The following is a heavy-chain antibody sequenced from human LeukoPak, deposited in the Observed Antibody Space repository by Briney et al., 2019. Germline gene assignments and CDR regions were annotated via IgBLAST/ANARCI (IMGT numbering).Heavy chain of an antibody. V-gene: IGHV1-69*05. CDR1: GGTFSSYA. CDR3: ARCDSSGYSPYYFDY. D-gene: IGHD3-22*01. J-gene: IGHJ4*02. Sequence: GASVKVSCKASGGTFSSYAISWVRQAPGQGLEWMGGIIPIFSTANCAQKFQGRVTITTDESTSTAYMELSSLRSEDTAVYYCARCDSSGYSPYYFDYWGQGTLVTVSS. CDR2: IIPIFSTA.